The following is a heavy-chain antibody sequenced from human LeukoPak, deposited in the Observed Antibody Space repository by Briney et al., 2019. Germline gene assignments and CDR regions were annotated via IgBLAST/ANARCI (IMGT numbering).Heavy chain of an antibody. CDR1: GFTFSSYS. J-gene: IGHJ5*02. V-gene: IGHV3-21*01. D-gene: IGHD2-2*01. CDR3: AREICSSTSCYVSRWLDP. CDR2: ISSSSSYI. Sequence: GGSLRLSCAASGFTFSSYSMNWVRQAPGKGLEWVSSISSSSSYIYYADSVKGRFTISRDNAKNSLYLQMNSLRAEDTAVYYCAREICSSTSCYVSRWLDPWGQGTLVTVSS.